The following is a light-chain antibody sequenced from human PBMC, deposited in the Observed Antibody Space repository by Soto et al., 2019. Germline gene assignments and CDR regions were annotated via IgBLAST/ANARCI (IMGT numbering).Light chain of an antibody. Sequence: DIVMTQSPDSLAVSLGERASINCKSSQNVLYSSNNKNYLAWYQQRPGQPPKLLIYWASTRESGVPDRFRGSVSGTDFTLTISSLQAEDVAVYYCQQDDTTHRTFGQGTKVEIK. CDR3: QQDDTTHRT. CDR2: WAS. V-gene: IGKV4-1*01. J-gene: IGKJ1*01. CDR1: QNVLYSSNNKNY.